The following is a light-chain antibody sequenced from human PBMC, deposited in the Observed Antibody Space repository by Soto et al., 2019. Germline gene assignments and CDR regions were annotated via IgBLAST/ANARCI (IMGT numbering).Light chain of an antibody. CDR1: SSDIGGYNY. Sequence: QSALTQPASVSGSPGQSITISCTGTSSDIGGYNYVSWYQQHPGKAPKLLIFEVSNRPSGVSNRFSGSKSGNSASLTISGLQAEDEADYYCSSYTSRSTRYVFGVGTKVTVL. J-gene: IGLJ1*01. CDR2: EVS. CDR3: SSYTSRSTRYV. V-gene: IGLV2-14*01.